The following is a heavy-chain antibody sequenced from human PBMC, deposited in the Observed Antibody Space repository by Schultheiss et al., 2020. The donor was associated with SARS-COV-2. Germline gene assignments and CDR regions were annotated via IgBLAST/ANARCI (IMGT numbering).Heavy chain of an antibody. J-gene: IGHJ3*02. V-gene: IGHV3-48*04. CDR3: ARDGHGDAFDI. CDR1: GFTFDDYG. Sequence: GGSLRLSCAASGFTFDDYGMSWVRQAPGKGLEWVSYISSGGSSIYYGDSVKGRFTISRDNAKNSLYLQMNSLRAEDTAVYYCARDGHGDAFDIWGQGTMVTVSS. CDR2: ISSGGSSI.